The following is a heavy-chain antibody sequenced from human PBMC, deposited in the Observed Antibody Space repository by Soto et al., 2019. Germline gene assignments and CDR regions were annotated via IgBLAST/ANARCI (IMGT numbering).Heavy chain of an antibody. CDR3: ARDYEVTMIVVVGYGMDV. V-gene: IGHV3-21*01. J-gene: IGHJ6*02. CDR2: ISSSSSYI. D-gene: IGHD3-22*01. Sequence: GALRLGCAASVFTFSSYSMNWVRPAPGKGLEWVSSISSSSSYIYYADSVKGRFIISRDNAKNSLYLQMNSLRAEDTAVYYCARDYEVTMIVVVGYGMDVWGQGTTVTV. CDR1: VFTFSSYS.